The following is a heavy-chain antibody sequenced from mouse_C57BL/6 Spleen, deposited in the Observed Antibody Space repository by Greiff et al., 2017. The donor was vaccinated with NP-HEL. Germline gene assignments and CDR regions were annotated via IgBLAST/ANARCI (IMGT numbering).Heavy chain of an antibody. D-gene: IGHD2-3*01. CDR1: GYTFTDYE. J-gene: IGHJ2*01. V-gene: IGHV1-15*01. CDR2: IDPETGGT. Sequence: VQLQESGAELVRPGASVTLSCKASGYTFTDYEMHWVKQTPVHGLEWIGAIDPETGGTAYNQKFKGKAILTADKSSSTAYMELRSLTSEDSAVYYCTRSGGDGHYWGQGTTLTVSS. CDR3: TRSGGDGHY.